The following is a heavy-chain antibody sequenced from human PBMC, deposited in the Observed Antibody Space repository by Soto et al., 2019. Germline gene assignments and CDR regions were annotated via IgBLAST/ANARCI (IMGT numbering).Heavy chain of an antibody. CDR1: GGSVSSGSYY. V-gene: IGHV4-61*01. CDR3: AIYYIAAAGGPIWRSGYYYNCMDF. Sequence: SETLSLTCTVSGGSVSSGSYYWSWIRRPPGKGLEWIGYIYYSGSTNYNPSLKSRVTISVDTSKNQFSLKLSSVTAADTAVDYCAIYYIAAAGGPIWRSGYYYNCMDFWGQATTVTVSS. J-gene: IGHJ6*02. D-gene: IGHD6-13*01. CDR2: IYYSGST.